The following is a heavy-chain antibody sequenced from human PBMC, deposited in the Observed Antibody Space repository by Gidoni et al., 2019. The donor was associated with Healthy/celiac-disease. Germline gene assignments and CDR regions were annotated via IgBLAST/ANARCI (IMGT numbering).Heavy chain of an antibody. CDR1: GFPFSSYA. Sequence: EVQLVESGGGLVQPGGSLRLSCAASGFPFSSYAMHWVRQAPGKGLEYVSAISSNGGSTYYANSVKGSFTISRDNSKNTLYLQMGSLRAEDMAVYYCARDREYSSGWYNDYWGQGTLVTVSS. CDR2: ISSNGGST. D-gene: IGHD6-19*01. CDR3: ARDREYSSGWYNDY. V-gene: IGHV3-64*01. J-gene: IGHJ4*02.